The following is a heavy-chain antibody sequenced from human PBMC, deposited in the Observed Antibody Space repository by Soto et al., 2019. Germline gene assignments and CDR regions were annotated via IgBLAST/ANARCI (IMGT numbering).Heavy chain of an antibody. J-gene: IGHJ4*02. CDR2: INAGNTKT. V-gene: IGHV1-3*01. CDR1: GYTFSHYA. CDR3: ANPARYPNTGYSFDY. Sequence: ASVKVSCKASGYTFSHYAMHWVRQAPGQRLEWMGWINAGNTKTKYSEKFQGRVTFTRDTSASTDYMELSSLTSEDTAVYYCANPARYPNTGYSFDYWAREPLVTV. D-gene: IGHD1-1*01.